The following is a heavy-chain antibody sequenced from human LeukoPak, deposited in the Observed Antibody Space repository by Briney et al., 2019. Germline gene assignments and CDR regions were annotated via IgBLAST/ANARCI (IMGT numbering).Heavy chain of an antibody. Sequence: GSLRLSCAASGFTFSGYWMNWVRQAPGKGLEWMANIKQDGSEKYYVDSVKGRFTISRDNAKNSLYLQMNSLRAEDTAVYYCARDGITIFGVYYGMDVWGQGTTVTVSS. V-gene: IGHV3-7*01. D-gene: IGHD3-3*01. CDR2: IKQDGSEK. J-gene: IGHJ6*02. CDR1: GFTFSGYW. CDR3: ARDGITIFGVYYGMDV.